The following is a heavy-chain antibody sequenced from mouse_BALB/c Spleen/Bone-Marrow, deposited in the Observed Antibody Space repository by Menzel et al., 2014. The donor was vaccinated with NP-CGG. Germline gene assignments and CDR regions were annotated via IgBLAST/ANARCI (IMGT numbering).Heavy chain of an antibody. Sequence: VQLQQSGPELVKPGASVKMSCKASGYTFTDYYMDWVKQSHGESFEWIGRVNPYNGGTSYNQKFKGKATLTVDKSSSTAYMELNSLTSEDPAVYYCARPPYYGNYVDYWGQGTTLTVSS. J-gene: IGHJ2*01. CDR3: ARPPYYGNYVDY. D-gene: IGHD2-10*01. V-gene: IGHV1-19*01. CDR2: VNPYNGGT. CDR1: GYTFTDYY.